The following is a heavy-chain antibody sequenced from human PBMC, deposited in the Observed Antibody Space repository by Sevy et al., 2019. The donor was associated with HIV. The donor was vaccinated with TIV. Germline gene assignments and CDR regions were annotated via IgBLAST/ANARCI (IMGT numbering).Heavy chain of an antibody. CDR1: GYTFTSYG. Sequence: ASVKVSCKTSGYTFTSYGISWVRQAPGQGLEWVGWISGYNAKTEYAQRFQGRVTMTIDRSTTTAYMGLRGLGSDDTALHYCGRWVDYYHSGSYDEASAYYYYMDVWGKGTTVTVSS. V-gene: IGHV1-18*01. CDR3: GRWVDYYHSGSYDEASAYYYYMDV. D-gene: IGHD3-10*01. J-gene: IGHJ6*03. CDR2: ISGYNAKT.